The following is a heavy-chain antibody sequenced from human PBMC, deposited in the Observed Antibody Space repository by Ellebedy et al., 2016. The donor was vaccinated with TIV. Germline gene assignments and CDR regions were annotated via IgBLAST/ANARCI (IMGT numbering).Heavy chain of an antibody. V-gene: IGHV3-7*03. CDR1: GLVFSDYC. Sequence: GESLKISCAASGLVFSDYCMTWLRVSPGKGPEWVATIARDGIEKYYADSVKGRFTVTRDNTENSMYLQMNSLRADDTGVYYCARGGRKTSYFWQYWGQGTPLTVSP. CDR2: IARDGIEK. CDR3: ARGGRKTSYFWQY. D-gene: IGHD1-14*01. J-gene: IGHJ4*02.